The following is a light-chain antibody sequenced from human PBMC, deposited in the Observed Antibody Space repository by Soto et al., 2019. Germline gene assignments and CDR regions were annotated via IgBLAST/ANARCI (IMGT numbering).Light chain of an antibody. CDR3: TSWTTSTTMI. CDR2: DVN. J-gene: IGLJ2*01. CDR1: SSDIGAYNY. V-gene: IGLV2-14*03. Sequence: QSALTQPASVSGSPGQSITISCTGTSSDIGAYNYVSWYQQHPGKAPKLMIYDVNIRPSGVSNRFSCSKSGNTASLTISGLQADVEADYYCTSWTTSTTMIFGGGTKVTVL.